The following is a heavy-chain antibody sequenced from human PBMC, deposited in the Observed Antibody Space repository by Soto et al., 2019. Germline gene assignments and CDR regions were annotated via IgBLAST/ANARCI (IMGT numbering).Heavy chain of an antibody. CDR1: GYTLTNYA. Sequence: ASVKVSFKASGYTLTNYAMHWVRQAPGQRLEWMGWINAGNGNTKYSQKFQGRVTITRDTSASTAYMELSSLRSEDTAVYYCARDWYYYGSGSYEVFDYWGQGTLVTVSS. CDR3: ARDWYYYGSGSYEVFDY. J-gene: IGHJ4*02. V-gene: IGHV1-3*01. CDR2: INAGNGNT. D-gene: IGHD3-10*01.